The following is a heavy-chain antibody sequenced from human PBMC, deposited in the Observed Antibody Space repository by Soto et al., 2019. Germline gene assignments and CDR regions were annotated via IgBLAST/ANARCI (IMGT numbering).Heavy chain of an antibody. CDR3: VARYCSSTTCYQVDY. CDR1: GFTFTNYA. V-gene: IGHV3-64D*06. Sequence: GGSLRLSCSASGFTFTNYAIHWIRHAPGKGLEYVSAISSTGGSTYYADSVKGRFTISRDNSKNTVYLQMSSLRSEDSAVYYCVARYCSSTTCYQVDYWGQGTLVTVSS. J-gene: IGHJ4*02. CDR2: ISSTGGST. D-gene: IGHD2-2*01.